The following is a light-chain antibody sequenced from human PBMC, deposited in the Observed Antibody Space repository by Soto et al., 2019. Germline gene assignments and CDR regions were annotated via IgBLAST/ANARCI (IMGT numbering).Light chain of an antibody. Sequence: PSSLSASVGDRVTITCRASQSISSYLNWYQQKPGKAPKLLIYAASSLQSGVPSRFSGSGSGTDFTLTISSLQPEDFATCYCQQSYSTPPITFGQGTRLEIK. J-gene: IGKJ5*01. V-gene: IGKV1-39*01. CDR1: QSISSY. CDR3: QQSYSTPPIT. CDR2: AAS.